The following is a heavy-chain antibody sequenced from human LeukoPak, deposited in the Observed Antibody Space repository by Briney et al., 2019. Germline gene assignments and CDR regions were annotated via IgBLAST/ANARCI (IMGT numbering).Heavy chain of an antibody. J-gene: IGHJ5*01. CDR1: GGSISSSSYY. CDR3: AREGVYRTYGDYSPFDF. Sequence: SETLSLTCTVSGGSISSSSYYWGWIRQPPGKGLEWIGSIYYSGSTYYNPSLKSRVTISVDTSKNQFSLKLSSVTAADTAVYYCAREGVYRTYGDYSPFDFWGQGTLVTVSS. D-gene: IGHD4-17*01. CDR2: IYYSGST. V-gene: IGHV4-39*07.